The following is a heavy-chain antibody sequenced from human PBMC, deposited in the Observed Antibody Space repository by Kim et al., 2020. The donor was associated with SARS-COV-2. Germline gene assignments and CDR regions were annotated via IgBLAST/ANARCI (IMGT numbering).Heavy chain of an antibody. D-gene: IGHD6-25*01. V-gene: IGHV1-3*01. CDR1: GYTFTTYS. Sequence: ASVKVSCKPSGYTFTTYSIHWVRQAPGQSLEWMAWINAGNGYTGYSQKLQDRVTLTRDTFASTVDMELSSLMSEDTAVYYCARRGSGHGLDVWGQGITVT. J-gene: IGHJ6*02. CDR2: INAGNGYT. CDR3: ARRGSGHGLDV.